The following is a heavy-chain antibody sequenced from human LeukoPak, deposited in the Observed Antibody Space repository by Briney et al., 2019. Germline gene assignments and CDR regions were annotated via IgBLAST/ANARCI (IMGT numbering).Heavy chain of an antibody. CDR2: IKQDGSEK. CDR1: GFTFSSYW. Sequence: GGSLRLSCAASGFTFSSYWMRWVRQAPGKGLEWVAIIKQDGSEKYYVDSVKGRFTISRDNAKNSLYLQMNSLRAEDTAVYYCARDRRYLGYCSGGSCYGYFDYWGQGTLVTVSS. J-gene: IGHJ4*02. V-gene: IGHV3-7*01. D-gene: IGHD2-15*01. CDR3: ARDRRYLGYCSGGSCYGYFDY.